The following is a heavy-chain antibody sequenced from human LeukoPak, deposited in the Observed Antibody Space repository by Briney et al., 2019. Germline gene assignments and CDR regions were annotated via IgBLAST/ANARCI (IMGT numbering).Heavy chain of an antibody. V-gene: IGHV4-59*01. CDR1: GGSISSYY. D-gene: IGHD3-3*01. Sequence: TSETLSLTCTVSGGSISSYYWSWIRQPPGKGLEWIGYIYYRGSTNYNPSLKSRVTISVDTSKNQFSLKLSSVTAADTAVYYCAREPFWSGYLGGMDVWGQGTTVTVSS. J-gene: IGHJ6*02. CDR3: AREPFWSGYLGGMDV. CDR2: IYYRGST.